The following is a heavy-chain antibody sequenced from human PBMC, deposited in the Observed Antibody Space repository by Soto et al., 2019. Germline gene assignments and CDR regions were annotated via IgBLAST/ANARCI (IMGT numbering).Heavy chain of an antibody. CDR1: GFTFSSYV. Sequence: GGSLRLSCAASGFTFSSYVMGWVRQAPGKGLEWVSSVSNSGDTAYYADSVKGRFTISRDKSKNTLYLQMNILRADDTAVYYCAKDLNFRTDYYGLCPDYWGQGTLVTVSS. J-gene: IGHJ4*02. D-gene: IGHD3-9*01. V-gene: IGHV3-23*01. CDR3: AKDLNFRTDYYGLCPDY. CDR2: VSNSGDTA.